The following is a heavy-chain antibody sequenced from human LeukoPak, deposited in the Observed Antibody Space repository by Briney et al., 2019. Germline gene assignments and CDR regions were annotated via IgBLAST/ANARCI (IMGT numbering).Heavy chain of an antibody. D-gene: IGHD3-10*01. J-gene: IGHJ3*02. CDR3: ASGGEFRGSAFDI. V-gene: IGHV1-46*02. CDR1: TYIFNKYY. CDR2: INPTSGRT. Sequence: ASVKVSCKASTYIFNKYYIHWVRQAPGRGLEWMGIINPTSGRTSYAQNFQARVTMTKDMSTNTMYMDLSSLKSEDTAVYYCASGGEFRGSAFDIWGQGTTVIVSS.